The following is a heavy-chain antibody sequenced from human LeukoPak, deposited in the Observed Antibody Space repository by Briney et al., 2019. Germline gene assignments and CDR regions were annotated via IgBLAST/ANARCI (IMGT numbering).Heavy chain of an antibody. CDR2: IKQDGSEK. Sequence: GRSLRLSCAASGFTFSRYWMSWVRQAPGKGLEWVANIKQDGSEKYYVDSVKGRFTISKDNAKNSLYLQMNSLRAEDTAVYYCASFLAMKVDYWGQGTLVTVSS. V-gene: IGHV3-7*01. J-gene: IGHJ4*02. CDR3: ASFLAMKVDY. CDR1: GFTFSRYW. D-gene: IGHD2-2*01.